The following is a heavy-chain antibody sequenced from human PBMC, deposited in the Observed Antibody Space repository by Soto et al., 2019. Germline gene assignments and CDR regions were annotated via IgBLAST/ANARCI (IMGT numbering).Heavy chain of an antibody. V-gene: IGHV3-48*01. CDR3: ARDGDMEAEQLVANWFAP. Sequence: SGGSLRLSCAASGFTFSSYSMNWVRPAPGTGLEWVPYISSSSSTIYYSDSVKGRLTISRDNAKNSVYLQMNSMRSEDTALYYCARDGDMEAEQLVANWFAPWGQGTLVTVSS. CDR2: ISSSSSTI. J-gene: IGHJ5*02. CDR1: GFTFSSYS. D-gene: IGHD6-13*01.